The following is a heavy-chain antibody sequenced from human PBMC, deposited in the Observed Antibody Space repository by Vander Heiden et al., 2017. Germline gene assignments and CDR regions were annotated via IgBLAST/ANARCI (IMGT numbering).Heavy chain of an antibody. V-gene: IGHV3-33*01. CDR2: IWYDGSNK. J-gene: IGHJ6*02. Sequence: QVQLVESGGGVVQPGRSLRLSCAASGFTFSSYGLRWVRQAPGKGLEWVAVIWYDGSNKYYADSGKGRFTISRDNSKNTLYLQMNSLRAEDTAVYYCARGLGRGGDYYYGMDVWGQGTTVTVSS. CDR3: ARGLGRGGDYYYGMDV. CDR1: GFTFSSYG. D-gene: IGHD3-10*01.